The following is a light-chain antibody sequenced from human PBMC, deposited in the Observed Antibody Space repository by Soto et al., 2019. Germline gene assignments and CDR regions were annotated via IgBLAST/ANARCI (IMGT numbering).Light chain of an antibody. CDR1: QYINTR. J-gene: IGKJ4*01. Sequence: EIVLTQSPATLSSFAGDRVTLSCRASQYINTRLSWYQHRPGQAPRLLIYQTSIRAAGIPARFSASGSGTDFTLTISSLEPEDFAVYYCQNRNRWPLAFGGGTKVDI. V-gene: IGKV3-11*01. CDR2: QTS. CDR3: QNRNRWPLA.